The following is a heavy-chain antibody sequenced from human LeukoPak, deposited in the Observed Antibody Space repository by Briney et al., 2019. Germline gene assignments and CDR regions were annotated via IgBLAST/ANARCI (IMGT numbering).Heavy chain of an antibody. Sequence: SETLSLTCTVSGGSISSYYWSWIRQPPGKGLEWMGYIYYSGSTNYNPPLKSRVTISVDTSKNPFSLKLSSVTAADTAVYYCAREGLGYYDSSGDAFDIWGQGTMVTVSS. CDR1: GGSISSYY. CDR2: IYYSGST. D-gene: IGHD3-22*01. CDR3: AREGLGYYDSSGDAFDI. V-gene: IGHV4-59*01. J-gene: IGHJ3*02.